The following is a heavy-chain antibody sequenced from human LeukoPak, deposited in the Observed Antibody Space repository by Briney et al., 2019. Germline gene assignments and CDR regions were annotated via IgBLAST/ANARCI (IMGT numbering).Heavy chain of an antibody. V-gene: IGHV4-59*01. Sequence: SETLSLTCSVSGGSISTYFWTWVRQAPGKGLYWIGYMYYTGSSNYNPSLQSRVAISIDTSKNEFSLKLTSVTPADTAVYYCARGGYRSYYYVDVWGKGTTVIVSS. CDR3: ARGGYRSYYYVDV. D-gene: IGHD3-16*02. J-gene: IGHJ6*03. CDR2: MYYTGSS. CDR1: GGSISTYF.